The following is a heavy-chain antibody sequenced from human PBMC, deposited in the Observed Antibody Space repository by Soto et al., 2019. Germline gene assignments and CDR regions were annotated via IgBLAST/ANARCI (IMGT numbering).Heavy chain of an antibody. Sequence: ASVKVSCKASGYTFTGYYMHWVRQAPGQGLEWMGWINPNSGGTNYAQKFQGWVTMTRDTSISTAYMELSRLRSDDTAVYYCARENRSCSGGSCQSYYFDYWGQGTLVTVSS. CDR1: GYTFTGYY. CDR2: INPNSGGT. J-gene: IGHJ4*02. CDR3: ARENRSCSGGSCQSYYFDY. V-gene: IGHV1-2*04. D-gene: IGHD2-15*01.